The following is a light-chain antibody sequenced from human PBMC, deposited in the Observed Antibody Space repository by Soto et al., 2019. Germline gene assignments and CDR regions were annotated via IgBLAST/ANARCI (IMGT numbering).Light chain of an antibody. CDR1: QSVSSTY. CDR3: QQYDNSPIT. Sequence: EIVLTQSPGTLSLSPGERATFSCRASQSVSSTYLAWYQQKPGQAPRLLIYDASTGATGIPDRFSGSGSGTDFTLTISRLEPEDFAVYYCQQYDNSPITFGQGTRLEIK. V-gene: IGKV3-20*01. CDR2: DAS. J-gene: IGKJ5*01.